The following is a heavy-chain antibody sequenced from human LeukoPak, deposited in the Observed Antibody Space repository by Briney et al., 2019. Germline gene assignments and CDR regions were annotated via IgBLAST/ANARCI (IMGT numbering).Heavy chain of an antibody. Sequence: PSETLCLTCTVSGGSISSSSYYWGWLRQPPGKGLEWIGSIYYSGSTYYNPSLKSRVTISVDTSKNQFSLKLSSVTAADTAVYYCARQYCSGGSCSLDYWGQGTLVTVSS. CDR3: ARQYCSGGSCSLDY. D-gene: IGHD2-15*01. CDR1: GGSISSSSYY. CDR2: IYYSGST. J-gene: IGHJ4*02. V-gene: IGHV4-39*01.